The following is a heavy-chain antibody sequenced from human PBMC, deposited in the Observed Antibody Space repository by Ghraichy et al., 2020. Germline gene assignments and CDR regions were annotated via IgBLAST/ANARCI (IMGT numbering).Heavy chain of an antibody. V-gene: IGHV3-23*01. D-gene: IGHD3-3*01. J-gene: IGHJ4*02. CDR1: GFTFSSYA. Sequence: LSLTCAASGFTFSSYAMSWVRQAPGKGLEWVSAISGSGGSTYYADSVKGRFTISRDNSKNTLYLQMNSLRAEDTAVYYCAKLYYDFWSGYYTVDQKYYFDYWGQGTLVTVSS. CDR2: ISGSGGST. CDR3: AKLYYDFWSGYYTVDQKYYFDY.